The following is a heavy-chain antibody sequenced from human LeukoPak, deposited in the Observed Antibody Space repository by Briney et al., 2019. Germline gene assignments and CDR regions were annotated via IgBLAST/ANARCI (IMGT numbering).Heavy chain of an antibody. D-gene: IGHD1-26*01. J-gene: IGHJ4*02. V-gene: IGHV4-59*01. CDR3: ARARIVGAIDY. CDR1: GGSISSYY. Sequence: SETLSLTCTVSGGSISSYYWSWIRQPPGKGLEWIGYIYYSGSTNYNPSLKSRVTISVDTSKSQFSLKLSSVTAADTAVYYCARARIVGAIDYWGQGTLVTVSS. CDR2: IYYSGST.